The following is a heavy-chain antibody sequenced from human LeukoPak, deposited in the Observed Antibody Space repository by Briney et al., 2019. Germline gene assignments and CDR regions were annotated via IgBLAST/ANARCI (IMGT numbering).Heavy chain of an antibody. J-gene: IGHJ4*02. CDR3: TSSGYSTGPGAIDS. D-gene: IGHD6-19*01. CDR1: GFTFGDYA. Sequence: GGSLRLSCTASGFTFGDYAMSWVRQAPGKGLEGVSFIRSKAYRGTTDYAASVKGRFTISRDDSKSIAYLQMHSLKTEDTAVYYCTSSGYSTGPGAIDSWGQGTLVTVSS. CDR2: IRSKAYRGTT. V-gene: IGHV3-49*04.